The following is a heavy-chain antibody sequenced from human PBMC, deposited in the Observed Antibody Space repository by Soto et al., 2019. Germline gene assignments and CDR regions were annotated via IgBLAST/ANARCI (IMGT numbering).Heavy chain of an antibody. CDR1: GYTFTTYA. J-gene: IGHJ6*02. CDR3: ARSRRGAYSSGWYSPSGYYNYGIDV. Sequence: EASVTVSCKASGYTFTTYARHWVRQATEQRLEWMGWINAGNGNTKYSQKFQGQVSISADTSISTAYLQWTSLKASDTAMYYCARSRRGAYSSGWYSPSGYYNYGIDVWGQGTKVTVSS. V-gene: IGHV1-3*01. CDR2: INAGNGNT. D-gene: IGHD6-19*01.